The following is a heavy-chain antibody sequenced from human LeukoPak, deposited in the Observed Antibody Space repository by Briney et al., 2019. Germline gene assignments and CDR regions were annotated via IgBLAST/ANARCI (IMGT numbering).Heavy chain of an antibody. CDR1: GFTVSSSY. D-gene: IGHD5-18*01. CDR2: IYSGGST. V-gene: IGHV3-66*01. Sequence: GGSLRLSCAASGFTVSSSYVSWVRQAPGKGLEWVSVIYSGGSTYYADSVKGRFTISRDNSKNTLYLQMNSLRAEDTAVYYCARGTAMVFRYYYYGMDVWGQGTTVTVSS. J-gene: IGHJ6*02. CDR3: ARGTAMVFRYYYYGMDV.